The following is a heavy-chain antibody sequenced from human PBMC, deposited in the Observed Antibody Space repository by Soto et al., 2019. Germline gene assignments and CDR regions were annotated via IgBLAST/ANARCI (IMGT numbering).Heavy chain of an antibody. J-gene: IGHJ4*02. CDR1: GLTNTFW. V-gene: IGHV3-7*01. D-gene: IGHD3-16*01. CDR3: RLGHYSGS. CDR2: INEDGSEK. Sequence: GGSLRLSCEVSGLTNTFWMTWVRQAPGKGLEWVANINEDGSEKFYVESVKGRFTISRDNGKNSAYLQMNSLRDEDTAIYYCRLGHYSGSWGQRSLVTVSS.